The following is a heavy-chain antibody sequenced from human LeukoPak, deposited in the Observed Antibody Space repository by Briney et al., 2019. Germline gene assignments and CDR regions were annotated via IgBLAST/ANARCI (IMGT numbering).Heavy chain of an antibody. CDR2: ISYDGSNK. V-gene: IGHV3-30*14. CDR3: ARTEYYYGSGSGYFQH. D-gene: IGHD3-10*01. CDR1: GFTFSSYA. J-gene: IGHJ1*01. Sequence: GRSLRLSCAASGFTFSSYAMHWVRQAPGKGLEWVAIISYDGSNKYYADSVKGRFTISRDNSENTLDLQMNSLRAEDTAVYYCARTEYYYGSGSGYFQHWGQGTLVTVSS.